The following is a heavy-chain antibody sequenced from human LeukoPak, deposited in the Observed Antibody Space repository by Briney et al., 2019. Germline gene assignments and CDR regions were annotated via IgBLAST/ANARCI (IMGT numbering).Heavy chain of an antibody. CDR2: INHNGNVN. V-gene: IGHV3-7*03. Sequence: GGSLRLSCAASGFNFNNYWMSWLRQAPGKGLEWVASINHNGNVNYYVDSVKGRFTISRDNAKNSLYLQMSNLRAEDTAVYFCARGGGLDVWGQGATVTVSS. J-gene: IGHJ6*02. CDR3: ARGGGLDV. CDR1: GFNFNNYW. D-gene: IGHD3-16*01.